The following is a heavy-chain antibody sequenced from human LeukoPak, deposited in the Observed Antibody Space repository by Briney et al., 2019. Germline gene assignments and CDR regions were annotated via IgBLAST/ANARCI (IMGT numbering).Heavy chain of an antibody. Sequence: ASVKVFCKASGYTFTSYYMHWVRQAPGQGLEWMGTINPSGDSTTYAQKFQGRVTMTRDTSTSTVYMELSSLRSEDTAVYYCARDWELGFWGQGTLVTVSS. CDR2: INPSGDST. V-gene: IGHV1-46*01. J-gene: IGHJ4*02. CDR3: ARDWELGF. CDR1: GYTFTSYY. D-gene: IGHD3-10*01.